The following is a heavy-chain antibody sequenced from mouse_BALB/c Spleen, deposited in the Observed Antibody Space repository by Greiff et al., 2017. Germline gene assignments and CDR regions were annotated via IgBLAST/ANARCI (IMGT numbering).Heavy chain of an antibody. V-gene: IGHV1S137*01. CDR3: ARDYYGSSYFAY. CDR2: ISTYYGDA. Sequence: VQLQQSGAELVRPGVSVKISCKGSVYTFTDYAMHWVKQSHAKSLEWIGVISTYYGDASYNQKFKGKATMTVDKSSSTAYMELARLTSEDSAIYYCARDYYGSSYFAYWGQGTLVTVSA. CDR1: VYTFTDYA. D-gene: IGHD1-1*01. J-gene: IGHJ3*01.